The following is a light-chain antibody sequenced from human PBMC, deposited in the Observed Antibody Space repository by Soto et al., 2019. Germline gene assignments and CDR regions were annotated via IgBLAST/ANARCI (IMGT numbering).Light chain of an antibody. CDR1: QSISSW. J-gene: IGKJ1*01. CDR2: DAS. Sequence: DIQMTQSPSTLSASVGDRVTLTCRASQSISSWLAWYQQKPGKAPKLLIYDASSLESGVPSRFSGSGSGTEFTLTISSLQPDDFATYYCQQYNSYTFGQGTKVEIK. V-gene: IGKV1-5*01. CDR3: QQYNSYT.